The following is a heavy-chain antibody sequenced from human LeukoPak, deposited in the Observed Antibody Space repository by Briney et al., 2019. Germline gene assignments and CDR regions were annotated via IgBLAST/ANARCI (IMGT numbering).Heavy chain of an antibody. D-gene: IGHD6-6*01. V-gene: IGHV4-59*08. CDR3: ARHRAYSSSSPFDY. CDR2: IYYTGST. Sequence: NPSETLSLTCSVSGGSISSLYWSWIRQPPGKGLEWIGYIYYTGSTNYNPSLKSRVTMFVDVSKNQFSLRLSSVTAADTAVYYCARHRAYSSSSPFDYWGQGTLVTVSS. J-gene: IGHJ4*02. CDR1: GGSISSLY.